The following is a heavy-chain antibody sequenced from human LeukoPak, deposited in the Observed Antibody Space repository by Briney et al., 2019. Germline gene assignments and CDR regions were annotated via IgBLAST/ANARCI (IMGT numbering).Heavy chain of an antibody. Sequence: GGSLRLSRAASGFTFSSYAMSWVRQAPGKGLEWDSAISGSGGSTYYADSVKGRFTISRDNSKNTLYLQMNSLRAEDTAVYYCAKDSCSSTSCRGYFDYWGQGTLVTVSS. J-gene: IGHJ4*02. V-gene: IGHV3-23*01. CDR1: GFTFSSYA. D-gene: IGHD2-2*01. CDR3: AKDSCSSTSCRGYFDY. CDR2: ISGSGGST.